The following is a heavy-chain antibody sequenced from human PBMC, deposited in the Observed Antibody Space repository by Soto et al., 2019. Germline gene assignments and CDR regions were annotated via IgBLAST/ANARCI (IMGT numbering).Heavy chain of an antibody. Sequence: GGSLRRSCAASGFTFSSYGMHWVRQAPGKGLEWVAVIWYDGSNKYYADSVKGRFTISRDNSKNTLYLQMNSLRAEDTAVYYCAREGYYSDSSGYYHFDYWGQGTQVTVS. J-gene: IGHJ4*02. CDR1: GFTFSSYG. CDR2: IWYDGSNK. D-gene: IGHD3-22*01. V-gene: IGHV3-33*01. CDR3: AREGYYSDSSGYYHFDY.